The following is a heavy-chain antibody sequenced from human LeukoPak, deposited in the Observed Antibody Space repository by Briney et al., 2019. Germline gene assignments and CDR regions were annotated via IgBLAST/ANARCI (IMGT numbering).Heavy chain of an antibody. V-gene: IGHV4-38-2*02. Sequence: SETLSLTCTVSGYSISSGYYWGWIRQPPGKGLEWIGSIYHSGSTYYNPSLKSRVTISVDTSKNQFSLKLSSVTAADTAVYYCARPYYDILTGLYNWFDPWGQGTLVTVSS. CDR2: IYHSGST. J-gene: IGHJ5*02. CDR1: GYSISSGYY. CDR3: ARPYYDILTGLYNWFDP. D-gene: IGHD3-9*01.